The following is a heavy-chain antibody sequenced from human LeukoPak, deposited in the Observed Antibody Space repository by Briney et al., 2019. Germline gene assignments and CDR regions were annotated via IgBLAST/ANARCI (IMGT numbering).Heavy chain of an antibody. Sequence: PGGSLRLSCAASGFTFSSYGMHWVRQAPGKGLEWVAVISYDGSNKYYADSVKGRFTISRDNSKNTLYLQMSSLRAEDTAVYYCAKGPSGWYSAFDYWGQGTLVTVSS. CDR3: AKGPSGWYSAFDY. CDR2: ISYDGSNK. CDR1: GFTFSSYG. D-gene: IGHD6-19*01. V-gene: IGHV3-30*18. J-gene: IGHJ4*02.